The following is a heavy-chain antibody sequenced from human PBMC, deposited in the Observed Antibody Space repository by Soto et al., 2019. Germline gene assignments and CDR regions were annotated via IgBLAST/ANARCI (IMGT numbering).Heavy chain of an antibody. V-gene: IGHV3-23*01. J-gene: IGHJ1*01. CDR3: AKGPAPAAAGTLDEYFQH. Sequence: GSLRLSCAASGITFSSYSMSWVRQAPGKGLEWVSAISGSGGSTYYADSVKGRFTISRDNSKNTLYLQMNSLRAEDTAVYYCAKGPAPAAAGTLDEYFQHWGQGTLVTVSS. D-gene: IGHD6-13*01. CDR2: ISGSGGST. CDR1: GITFSSYS.